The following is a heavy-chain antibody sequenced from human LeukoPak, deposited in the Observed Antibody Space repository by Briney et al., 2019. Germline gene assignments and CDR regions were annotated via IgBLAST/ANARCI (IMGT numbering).Heavy chain of an antibody. CDR1: GFTFSNFV. CDR2: ISYDGSNK. Sequence: GGSLRLSCVGSGFTFSNFVMSWVRQAPGKGLEWVAVISYDGSNKYYADSVKGRFTISRDNSKNTLYLQMNSLRAEDTAVYYCARDQGRVTVTPNLDYWGQGTLVTVSS. CDR3: ARDQGRVTVTPNLDY. V-gene: IGHV3-30-3*01. J-gene: IGHJ4*02. D-gene: IGHD4-17*01.